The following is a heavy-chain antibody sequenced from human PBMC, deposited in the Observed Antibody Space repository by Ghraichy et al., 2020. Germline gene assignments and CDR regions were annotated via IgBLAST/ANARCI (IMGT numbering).Heavy chain of an antibody. D-gene: IGHD5-12*01. J-gene: IGHJ4*02. CDR2: IYYSGST. Sequence: SETLSLTCTVSGGSISSYYWSWIRQPPGKGLEWIGYIYYSGSTNYNPSLKSRVTISVDTSKIQFSLKLSSVTAADTAVYYCARGAYDEKKGDYWGQGTLVTVSS. CDR1: GGSISSYY. V-gene: IGHV4-59*01. CDR3: ARGAYDEKKGDY.